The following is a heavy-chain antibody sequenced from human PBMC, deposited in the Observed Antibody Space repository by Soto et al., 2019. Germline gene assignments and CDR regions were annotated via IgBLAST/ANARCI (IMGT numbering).Heavy chain of an antibody. V-gene: IGHV3-53*01. D-gene: IGHD3-16*01. Sequence: PGGSLRLSCVASGFSISNNYMSWVRQAPGKGLEWVSFLYSVGATYYADSVRGRFTISRDNSRNTLHLQLNSLTVADTAIYYCARRYPWGWELQPSYFDSWGQGTLVTVSS. CDR3: ARRYPWGWELQPSYFDS. CDR1: GFSISNNY. CDR2: LYSVGAT. J-gene: IGHJ4*02.